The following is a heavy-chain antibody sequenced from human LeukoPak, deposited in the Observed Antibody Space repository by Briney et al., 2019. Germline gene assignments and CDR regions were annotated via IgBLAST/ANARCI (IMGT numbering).Heavy chain of an antibody. CDR2: MYWDDDK. CDR1: GFSLSPNGVG. D-gene: IGHD6-19*01. Sequence: ESGPTLVNPTQTLTPTCTFSGFSLSPNGVGVGWIRQPPGKALEWLALMYWDDDKRYSPSLKSRLTITKDTSNNQVVLTMTNMNPVDTATYYCAHQFSGWYFDYWGQGTLVTVSS. J-gene: IGHJ4*02. CDR3: AHQFSGWYFDY. V-gene: IGHV2-5*02.